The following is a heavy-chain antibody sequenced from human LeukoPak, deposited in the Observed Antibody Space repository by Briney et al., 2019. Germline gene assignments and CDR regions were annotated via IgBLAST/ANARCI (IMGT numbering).Heavy chain of an antibody. CDR2: IYTSGST. CDR3: ARASGYDFWSGYHWFDP. D-gene: IGHD3-3*01. V-gene: IGHV4-4*07. J-gene: IGHJ5*02. Sequence: SETLSLTCTVSGDSISSYYWSWIRQPAGKGLEWIGRIYTSGSTNYNPSLKSRVTMSVDTSKNQFSLKLSSVTAADTAVYYCARASGYDFWSGYHWFDPWGQGTLVTVSS. CDR1: GDSISSYY.